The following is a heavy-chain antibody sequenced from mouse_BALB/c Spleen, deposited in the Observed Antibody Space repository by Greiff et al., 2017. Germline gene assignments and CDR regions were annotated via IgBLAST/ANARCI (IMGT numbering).Heavy chain of an antibody. J-gene: IGHJ2*01. V-gene: IGHV5-6-5*01. Sequence: DVKLVESGGGLVKPGGSLKLSCAASGFTFSSYAMSWVRQTPEKRLEWVASISSGGSTYYPDSVKGRFTISRDNARNILYLQMSSLRSEDTAMYYCARKGNYYRYDDFDYWGQGTTLTVSS. CDR2: ISSGGST. D-gene: IGHD2-14*01. CDR1: GFTFSSYA. CDR3: ARKGNYYRYDDFDY.